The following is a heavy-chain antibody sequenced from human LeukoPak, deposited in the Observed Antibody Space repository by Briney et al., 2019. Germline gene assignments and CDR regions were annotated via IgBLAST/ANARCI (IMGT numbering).Heavy chain of an antibody. CDR2: INPSGGST. CDR3: AREFKVGELQGSGAFDI. D-gene: IGHD3-10*01. Sequence: VASVWVSCKASGYTFTSYYMHWVRQAPGQGLEWMGIINPSGGSTSYAQTFQGRATMTRDMSTSTVYTELSSLRSEDTAVYYCAREFKVGELQGSGAFDIWGQGTMVTVSS. CDR1: GYTFTSYY. V-gene: IGHV1-46*01. J-gene: IGHJ3*02.